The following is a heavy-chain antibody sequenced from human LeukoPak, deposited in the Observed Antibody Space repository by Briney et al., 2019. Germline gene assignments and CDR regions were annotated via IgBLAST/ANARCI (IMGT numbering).Heavy chain of an antibody. J-gene: IGHJ4*02. Sequence: GRSLRLSCAASGFTFSSYAMHWVRQAPGKGLEWVAVISYDGSNKYYADSVKGRFTISRDNSKNTLYLQMNSLRAEDTAVYYCARQVGYFDYWGQGTLVTVSS. CDR2: ISYDGSNK. D-gene: IGHD1-26*01. V-gene: IGHV3-30*04. CDR3: ARQVGYFDY. CDR1: GFTFSSYA.